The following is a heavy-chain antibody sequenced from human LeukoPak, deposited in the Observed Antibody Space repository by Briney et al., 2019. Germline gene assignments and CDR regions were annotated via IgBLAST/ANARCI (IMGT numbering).Heavy chain of an antibody. D-gene: IGHD6-19*01. CDR1: GGSVSSGSYY. V-gene: IGHV4-61*01. Sequence: SETLSLTCIVSGGSVSSGSYYWSWIRQPPGKGLEWIGYIYYSGSTNYNPSLKSRVTISVDTSKNQFSLKLSSVTAADTAVYYCAREVGYSSGWLFDYWGQGTLVTVSS. J-gene: IGHJ4*02. CDR2: IYYSGST. CDR3: AREVGYSSGWLFDY.